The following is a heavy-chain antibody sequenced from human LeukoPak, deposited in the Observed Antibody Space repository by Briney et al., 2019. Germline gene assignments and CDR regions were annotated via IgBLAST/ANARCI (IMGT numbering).Heavy chain of an antibody. V-gene: IGHV4-59*01. Sequence: PSETLSLTCTVSGGSISSYYWSWIRQPPGKGLEWIGYIYYSGSTNYNPSLKSRVTISVDTSKDQFSLKLSSVTAADTAVYYCARGDYDILTGYWGTWFDPWGQGTLVTVSS. J-gene: IGHJ5*02. CDR1: GGSISSYY. D-gene: IGHD3-9*01. CDR2: IYYSGST. CDR3: ARGDYDILTGYWGTWFDP.